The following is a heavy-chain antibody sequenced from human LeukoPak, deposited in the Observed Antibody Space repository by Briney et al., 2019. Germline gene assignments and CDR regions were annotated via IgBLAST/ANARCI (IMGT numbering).Heavy chain of an antibody. CDR3: AGGKDYDFWSGYQAGFDY. J-gene: IGHJ4*02. CDR1: GFTFSSYW. V-gene: IGHV3-7*01. Sequence: GGSLRLSCAAFGFTFSSYWMSWVRQAPGKGLEWMANIKQDGSEKYYVDSVKGRFTISRDNAKNSLYLQMNSLRAEDTAVYYCAGGKDYDFWSGYQAGFDYWGQGTLVTVSS. D-gene: IGHD3-3*01. CDR2: IKQDGSEK.